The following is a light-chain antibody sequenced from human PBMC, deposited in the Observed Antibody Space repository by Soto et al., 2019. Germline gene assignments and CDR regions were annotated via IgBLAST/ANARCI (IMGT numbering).Light chain of an antibody. CDR3: QQYAGSPYT. CDR2: DAS. CDR1: QSVSSXY. J-gene: IGKJ2*01. V-gene: IGKV3-20*01. Sequence: EIVLTQSPGTLSLSPGERATLSCRASQSVSSXYLAWYQQKPGQAPRLLIFDASYRTTGIPDRFSGSGSGTDFTLTISRLEPEDFAVYYCQQYAGSPYTFGQGTRLELK.